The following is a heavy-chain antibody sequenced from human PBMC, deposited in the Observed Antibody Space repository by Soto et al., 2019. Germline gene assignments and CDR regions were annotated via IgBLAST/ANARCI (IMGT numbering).Heavy chain of an antibody. CDR3: ATGFRWELHRRYFDL. CDR2: FEPGHGVT. V-gene: IGHV1-24*01. J-gene: IGHJ2*01. Sequence: GTCNVCAYSLAELSMPWVRVASGKGLEWMGSFEPGHGVTMYAQEFQGRVTMTADTSADTAYMDLSSLRSEDTAVYYCATGFRWELHRRYFDLWGRGAQVTVSS. D-gene: IGHD1-26*01. CDR1: AYSLAELS.